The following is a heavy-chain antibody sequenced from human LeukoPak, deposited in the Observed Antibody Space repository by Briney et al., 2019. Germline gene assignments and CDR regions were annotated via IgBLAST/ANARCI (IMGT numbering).Heavy chain of an antibody. Sequence: GGSLRLSCAASGFTFNNAWMSWVRQAPGKGLEWVGRIKSKRDGGTTDYAAPVKGRFIMSRDDSKTTVYLQMNSLKTEDTAVYYCTTDEDWNYARKDVWGQGATVIVSS. CDR2: IKSKRDGGTT. J-gene: IGHJ6*02. D-gene: IGHD1-7*01. V-gene: IGHV3-15*01. CDR3: TTDEDWNYARKDV. CDR1: GFTFNNAW.